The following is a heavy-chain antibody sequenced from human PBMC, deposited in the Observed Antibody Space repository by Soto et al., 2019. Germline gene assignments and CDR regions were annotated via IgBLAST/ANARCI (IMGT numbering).Heavy chain of an antibody. V-gene: IGHV4-59*08. CDR2: NSYSGST. CDR3: ARHGGSYSFDY. Sequence: PSETLSLTCTVSGDSISNYYWSWLRQPPGKGLEWIGYNSYSGSTDYNPSLKSRVTISVDTSKNQFSLKLSSATAADTAVYYCARHGGSYSFDYWGQGTLVTVSS. J-gene: IGHJ4*02. CDR1: GDSISNYY. D-gene: IGHD1-26*01.